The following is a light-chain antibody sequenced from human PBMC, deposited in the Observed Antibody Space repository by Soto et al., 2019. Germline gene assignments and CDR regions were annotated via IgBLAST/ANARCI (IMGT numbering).Light chain of an antibody. CDR1: SSDVGGYNY. Sequence: CALTQPASVSGSAGQSITISCTGTSSDVGGYNYVSWYQQHPGKAPKLMIYDVSNRPSGVSNRFSGSKSGNTASLTISGLQAEDEADYYCSPYTSSSTYVFGTGTKVTVL. CDR2: DVS. J-gene: IGLJ1*01. V-gene: IGLV2-14*01. CDR3: SPYTSSSTYV.